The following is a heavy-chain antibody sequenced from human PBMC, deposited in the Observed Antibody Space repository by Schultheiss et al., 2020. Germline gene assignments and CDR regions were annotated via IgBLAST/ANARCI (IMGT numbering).Heavy chain of an antibody. J-gene: IGHJ4*02. CDR1: GGSISSGGYY. D-gene: IGHD2-15*01. CDR3: ARPGYCSGGSCYPFDY. CDR2: IYYSGST. Sequence: SQTLSLTCTVSGGSISSGGYYWSWIRQHPGKGLEWIGYIYYSGSTYYNPSLKSRVTISVDTSKNQFSLKLSSVTAADTAVYYCARPGYCSGGSCYPFDYWGQGTLVTVSS. V-gene: IGHV4-31*03.